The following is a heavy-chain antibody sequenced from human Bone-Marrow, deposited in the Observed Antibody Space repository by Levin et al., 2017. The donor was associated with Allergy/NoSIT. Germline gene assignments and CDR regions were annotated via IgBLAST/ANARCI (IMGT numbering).Heavy chain of an antibody. V-gene: IGHV3-15*01. Sequence: GESLKISCAASGFTLTNAWMSWVRQAPGKGLEWVGRIKSQSDGGTIDYAAPVKGRFTLSREDSKNVVYLQMNSLKTEDTAVYYCARDEACSGGSCYSYNWFDPWGQGTLVTVSS. CDR2: IKSQSDGGTI. CDR3: ARDEACSGGSCYSYNWFDP. D-gene: IGHD2-15*01. CDR1: GFTLTNAW. J-gene: IGHJ5*02.